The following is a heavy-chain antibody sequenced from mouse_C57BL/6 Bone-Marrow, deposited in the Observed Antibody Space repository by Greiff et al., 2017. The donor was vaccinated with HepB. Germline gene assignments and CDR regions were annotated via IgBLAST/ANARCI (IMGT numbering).Heavy chain of an antibody. CDR1: GYTFTSYW. D-gene: IGHD2-3*01. V-gene: IGHV1-50*01. CDR3: ARRDGYYSAWFAY. J-gene: IGHJ3*01. Sequence: QVQLQQPGAELVKPGASVKLSCKASGYTFTSYWMQWVKQRPGQGLEWIGEIDPSDSYTNSNQKFKGKATLTVDTSSSTAYMQLSSLTSEDSAVYYCARRDGYYSAWFAYWGQGTLVTVSA. CDR2: IDPSDSYT.